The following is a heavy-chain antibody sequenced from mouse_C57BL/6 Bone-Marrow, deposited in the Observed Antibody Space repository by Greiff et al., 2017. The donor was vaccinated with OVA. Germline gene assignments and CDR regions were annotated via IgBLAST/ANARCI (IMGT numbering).Heavy chain of an antibody. Sequence: EVMLVESGEGLVKPGGSLKLSCAASGFTFSSYAMSWVRQTPEKRLEWVAYISSGGDYIYYADTVKGRFTISRDNARNTLYLQMSSLKSEDTAMYYCTRGATVVNYYAMDYWGQGTSVTVSS. CDR3: TRGATVVNYYAMDY. J-gene: IGHJ4*01. CDR2: ISSGGDYI. D-gene: IGHD1-1*01. CDR1: GFTFSSYA. V-gene: IGHV5-9-1*02.